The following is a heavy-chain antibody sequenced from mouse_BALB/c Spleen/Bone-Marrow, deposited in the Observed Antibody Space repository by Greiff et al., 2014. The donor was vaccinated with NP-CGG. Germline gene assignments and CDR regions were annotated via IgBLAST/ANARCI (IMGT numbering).Heavy chain of an antibody. CDR2: INPYNGGT. CDR3: ARQLYGNYAY. CDR1: GYSFTGYY. Sequence: VQLQQSGPELVKPGPSVKISCKASGYSFTGYYTHWVKQSHGKSLEWIGEINPYNGGTSYNQKFKGKATLTVDTSSSTAFMELHSLTSEDSLVYYCARQLYGNYAYWGQGTPVTVSA. D-gene: IGHD2-10*02. J-gene: IGHJ3*01. V-gene: IGHV1S30*01.